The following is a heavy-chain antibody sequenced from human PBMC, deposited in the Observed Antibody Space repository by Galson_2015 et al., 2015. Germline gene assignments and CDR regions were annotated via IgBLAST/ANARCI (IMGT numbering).Heavy chain of an antibody. CDR2: IDWDDDK. CDR1: GFSLSTSGMC. V-gene: IGHV2-70*01. Sequence: PALVKPTQTLTLTCTFSGFSLSTSGMCVSWIRQPPGKALEWLALIDWDDDKYYSTSLKTRLTISKDTSKNQVVLTMTNMDPVDTATYYCARIFKSSSGWSNFDYWGQGTLVTVSS. CDR3: ARIFKSSSGWSNFDY. D-gene: IGHD6-19*01. J-gene: IGHJ4*02.